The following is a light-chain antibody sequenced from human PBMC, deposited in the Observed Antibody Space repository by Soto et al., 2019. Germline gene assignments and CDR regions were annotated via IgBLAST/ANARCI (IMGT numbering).Light chain of an antibody. CDR3: QQDNSFPRT. Sequence: DIQMTQSPSSVSASVGDRVTITCRASQGISSWLAWYQQKPGKAPKLLIYAASSLQSGAPSSFSSSGSGTDFTLTNSSPHPEDLATYYCQQDNSFPRTFGQGTKVEIK. V-gene: IGKV1-12*01. CDR2: AAS. CDR1: QGISSW. J-gene: IGKJ1*01.